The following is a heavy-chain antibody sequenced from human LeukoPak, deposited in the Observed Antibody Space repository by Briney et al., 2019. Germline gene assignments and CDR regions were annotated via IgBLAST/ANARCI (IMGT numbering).Heavy chain of an antibody. D-gene: IGHD4-17*01. CDR1: GFTFSSYG. Sequence: QPGGSLRLSCAASGFTFSSYGMRWVRQAPGKGLWWVAVIWYDGTNKYYADSVKGRFTISRDDSKNTLYLQMNSLRAEDTAVYYCAREEDGDYANFDYWGQGTLVTVSS. J-gene: IGHJ4*02. CDR3: AREEDGDYANFDY. CDR2: IWYDGTNK. V-gene: IGHV3-33*01.